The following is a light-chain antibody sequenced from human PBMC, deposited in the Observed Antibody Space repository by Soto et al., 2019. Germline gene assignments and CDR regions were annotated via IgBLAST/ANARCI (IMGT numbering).Light chain of an antibody. J-gene: IGLJ2*01. CDR3: GTWDSSLSGVV. V-gene: IGLV1-51*01. Sequence: QSVLTQPPSVSAPPGQKVTISCSGSSSNIGNNYVSWYQQLPGTAPKLLIHDNNKRPSGIPDRFSGSKSGTSATLGITGLQTGDEADYYCGTWDSSLSGVVFGGGTKLTVL. CDR2: DNN. CDR1: SSNIGNNY.